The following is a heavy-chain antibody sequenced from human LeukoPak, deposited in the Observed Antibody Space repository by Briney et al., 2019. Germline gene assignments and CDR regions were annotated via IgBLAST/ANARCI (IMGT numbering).Heavy chain of an antibody. Sequence: PGGSLRLSCAASGFTFSSYGMHWVRQAPGKGLEWVAFIRYDGSNKYYADSVKGRFTISRDNSKNTLYLQMNSLRAEDTAVYYCARQYSSGQEVDYWGQGTLVTVSS. CDR2: IRYDGSNK. J-gene: IGHJ4*02. CDR3: ARQYSSGQEVDY. D-gene: IGHD6-19*01. CDR1: GFTFSSYG. V-gene: IGHV3-30*02.